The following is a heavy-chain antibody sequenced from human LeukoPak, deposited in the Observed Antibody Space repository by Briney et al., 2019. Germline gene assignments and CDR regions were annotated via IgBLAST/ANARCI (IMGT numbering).Heavy chain of an antibody. CDR2: IYTSGST. V-gene: IGHV4-4*07. J-gene: IGHJ3*02. CDR1: GGSISSYY. Sequence: PSETLSLTCTVSGGSISSYYWSWIRQPAGKGLEWIGRIYTSGSTNYNPSLKSRVTISVDTSKNQFSLKLSSVTAADTAVYYCARGGRGYSGYAVRAAAGRAFDIWGQGTMVTVSS. CDR3: ARGGRGYSGYAVRAAAGRAFDI. D-gene: IGHD5-12*01.